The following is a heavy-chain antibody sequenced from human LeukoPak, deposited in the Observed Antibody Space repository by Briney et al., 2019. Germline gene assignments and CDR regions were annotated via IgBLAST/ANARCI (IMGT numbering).Heavy chain of an antibody. CDR3: VGNGYYSVDY. V-gene: IGHV4-4*02. Sequence: PSGTLSLTCTVSGDSISSNWWSWVRQSPGKGLEWIGEIYVSGTTNYNLSLKSRVTISVDQSKRQFSLKLNSVTAADTAVYYCVGNGYYSVDYWGQGTLVTVSS. J-gene: IGHJ4*02. CDR2: IYVSGTT. D-gene: IGHD3-22*01. CDR1: GDSISSNW.